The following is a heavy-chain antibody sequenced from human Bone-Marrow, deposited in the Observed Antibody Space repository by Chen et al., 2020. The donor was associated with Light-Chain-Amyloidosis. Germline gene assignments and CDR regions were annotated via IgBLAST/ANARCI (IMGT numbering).Heavy chain of an antibody. Sequence: QVQLVQSGAEVKKPGSSVKVSCKASGGTFSSYAISWVRQAPGQGLEWMGRIIPIIGIANYAQKFQGRVTITADKSTSTAYMELSSLRSEDTAVYYCARNGDGYNYDMDVWGQGTTVTVSS. D-gene: IGHD2-8*01. CDR2: IIPIIGIA. V-gene: IGHV1-69*04. CDR1: GGTFSSYA. J-gene: IGHJ6*02. CDR3: ARNGDGYNYDMDV.